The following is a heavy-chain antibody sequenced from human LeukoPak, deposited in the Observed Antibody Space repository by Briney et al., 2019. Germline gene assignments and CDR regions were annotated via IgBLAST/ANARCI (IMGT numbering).Heavy chain of an antibody. Sequence: GSLRLSCAASGFIFSTYAMSWVRQAPGKGLEWVSAITVSGANTYYADSVKGRFIISRDNSKNTLYLQMNSLRAEDTAVYYCAKSPMITFGGVRGMDVWGKGTTVTVSS. J-gene: IGHJ6*04. CDR3: AKSPMITFGGVRGMDV. CDR1: GFIFSTYA. D-gene: IGHD3-16*01. V-gene: IGHV3-23*01. CDR2: ITVSGANT.